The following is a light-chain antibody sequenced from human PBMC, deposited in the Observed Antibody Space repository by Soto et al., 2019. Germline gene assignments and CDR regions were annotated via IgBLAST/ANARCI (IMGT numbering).Light chain of an antibody. CDR1: KGISNY. J-gene: IGKJ1*01. V-gene: IGKV1-27*01. CDR3: QKYNSAPWT. CDR2: VAS. Sequence: DIQLTHPQSSLSESEGDRVTITCRASKGISNYLAWYQQQPGKVPKLLIYVASTLQSGVPSRFSGSGSGTDFTLTISSLQPEDVATYYCQKYNSAPWTFGQGTKVEIK.